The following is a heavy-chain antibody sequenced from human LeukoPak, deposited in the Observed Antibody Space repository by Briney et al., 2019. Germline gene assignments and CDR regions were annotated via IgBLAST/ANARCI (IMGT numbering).Heavy chain of an antibody. V-gene: IGHV3-30*18. D-gene: IGHD3-3*01. CDR3: AKDLVGIFGVVDY. Sequence: GRSLRLSCAASGFTFSSYGKHWVRQAPGKGLEWVAVISYDGSNKYYADSVKGRFTISRDNSKNTLYLQMNSLRAEDTAVYYCAKDLVGIFGVVDYWGQGTLVTVSS. J-gene: IGHJ4*02. CDR1: GFTFSSYG. CDR2: ISYDGSNK.